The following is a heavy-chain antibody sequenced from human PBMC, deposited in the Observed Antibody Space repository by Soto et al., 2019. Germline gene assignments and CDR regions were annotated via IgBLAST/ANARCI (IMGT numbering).Heavy chain of an antibody. CDR2: ISYDGSNK. CDR3: ARTLEWLFPDWYFDL. J-gene: IGHJ2*01. V-gene: IGHV3-30-3*01. Sequence: QVQLVESGGGVVQPGRSLRLSCAASGFTFSSYTMHWVRQAPGRGLEWVAVISYDGSNKYYADSVKGRFTISRDNSKNTLYLQMISLRAEDTAVYYCARTLEWLFPDWYFDLWGRGTLVTVSS. CDR1: GFTFSSYT. D-gene: IGHD3-3*01.